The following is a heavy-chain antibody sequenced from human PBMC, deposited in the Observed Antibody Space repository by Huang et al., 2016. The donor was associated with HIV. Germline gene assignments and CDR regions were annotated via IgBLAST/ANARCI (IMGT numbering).Heavy chain of an antibody. V-gene: IGHV1-2*02. CDR1: GYTFTGYY. Sequence: QVQLVQSGAEVKKPGASVKVSCKASGYTFTGYYMHWVRQAPGQGLEWMGWINPNSGGTNYAQKFQGRVTMTRDTSISTAYMELSRLRSDDTAVYYCAREYYYDSSGYYWYFDYWGQGTLVTVSS. D-gene: IGHD3-22*01. CDR3: AREYYYDSSGYYWYFDY. CDR2: INPNSGGT. J-gene: IGHJ4*02.